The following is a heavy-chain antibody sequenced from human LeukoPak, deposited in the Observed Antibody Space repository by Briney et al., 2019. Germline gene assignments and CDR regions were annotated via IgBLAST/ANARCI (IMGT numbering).Heavy chain of an antibody. CDR3: ARHIGVRVSMIRKDYYYYMDV. Sequence: PSETLSLTCTVSGGSISSGGYDWSWIRQHPGKGLEWIGYIYYSRSTYYNPSLKSQVTISVDTSQNQFSLKLSSVTAADTAVYYCARHIGVRVSMIRKDYYYYMDVWGKGPTVTVSS. CDR1: GGSISSGGYD. J-gene: IGHJ6*03. CDR2: IYYSRST. D-gene: IGHD2-21*01. V-gene: IGHV4-31*01.